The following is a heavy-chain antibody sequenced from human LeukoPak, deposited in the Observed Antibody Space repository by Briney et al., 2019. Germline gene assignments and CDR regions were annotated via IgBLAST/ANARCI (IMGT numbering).Heavy chain of an antibody. D-gene: IGHD2-2*02. CDR3: AKDMDILVVAAAINYCYYYGMDV. Sequence: GGSLRLSCAASGFTFSSYAMSWVRQAPGKGLEWVSAISGSGGGTYYADSVKGRFTISRDNSKNTLYLQMNSLRAEDTAVYYCAKDMDILVVAAAINYCYYYGMDVWGQGTTVTVS. CDR2: ISGSGGGT. J-gene: IGHJ6*02. CDR1: GFTFSSYA. V-gene: IGHV3-23*01.